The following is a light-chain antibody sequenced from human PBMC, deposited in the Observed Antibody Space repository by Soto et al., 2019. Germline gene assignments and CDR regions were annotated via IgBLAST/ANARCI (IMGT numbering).Light chain of an antibody. CDR2: RAS. CDR1: QSISSN. J-gene: IGKJ5*01. Sequence: EIVMTQSPATLSVSPGERATLSCRASQSISSNLAWYQQKPGQAPRLLIFRASTRATGIPARFSGSGSGTEFTLTISSLQSEDFAIYYCQQYHHWPPITFGQGTRLEIK. CDR3: QQYHHWPPIT. V-gene: IGKV3-15*01.